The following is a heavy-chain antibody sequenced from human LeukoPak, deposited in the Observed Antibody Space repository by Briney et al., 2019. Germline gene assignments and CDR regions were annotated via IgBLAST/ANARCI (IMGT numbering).Heavy chain of an antibody. D-gene: IGHD3-22*01. CDR3: AKDSNYDSSGYYFNYFDY. Sequence: GGSLRLSCAASGFTFSSYAMSWVCQAPGKGLEWVSAISGSGGSTYYADSVKGRFTISRDNSKNTLYLQMNSLRAEDTAVYYCAKDSNYDSSGYYFNYFDYWGQGTLVTVSS. CDR2: ISGSGGST. J-gene: IGHJ4*02. CDR1: GFTFSSYA. V-gene: IGHV3-23*01.